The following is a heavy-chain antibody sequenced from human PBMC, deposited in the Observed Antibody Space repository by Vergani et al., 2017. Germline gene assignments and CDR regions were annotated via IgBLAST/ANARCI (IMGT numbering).Heavy chain of an antibody. CDR3: AKAQLLWFGGALDY. V-gene: IGHV3-9*01. D-gene: IGHD3-10*01. J-gene: IGHJ4*02. CDR1: GFTFDDYA. CDR2: ISWNSGSI. Sequence: EVQLVESGGGLVQPGRSLRLSCAASGFTFDDYAMHWVRQAPGKGLEWVSGISWNSGSIGYADSVKGRFTISRDNATNSLYLQMNRLRAEDTALYYCAKAQLLWFGGALDYWGQGTLVTVSS.